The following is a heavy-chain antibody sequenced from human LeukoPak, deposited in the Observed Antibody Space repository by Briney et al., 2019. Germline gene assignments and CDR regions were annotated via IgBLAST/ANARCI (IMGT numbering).Heavy chain of an antibody. J-gene: IGHJ1*01. CDR1: VYTFTSYD. Sequence: ASVTVSCKACVYTFTSYDINGVRPAIGQGLEGMGWMNPNSGNTGYAQKFQGRITMNRNNSISTAYMELSSLRSEDTAVYYCAIGADYEYFQNWGQGTLVTVSS. D-gene: IGHD4-11*01. V-gene: IGHV1-8*01. CDR3: AIGADYEYFQN. CDR2: MNPNSGNT.